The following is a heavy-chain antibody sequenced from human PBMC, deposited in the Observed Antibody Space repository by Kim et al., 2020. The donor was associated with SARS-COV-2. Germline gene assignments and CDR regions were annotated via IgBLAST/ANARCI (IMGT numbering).Heavy chain of an antibody. J-gene: IGHJ4*02. D-gene: IGHD3-22*01. CDR2: ISSSGSTI. Sequence: GGSLRLSCAASGFTFSSYEMNWVRQAPGKGLEWVSYISSSGSTIYYADSVKGRFTISRDNAKNSLYLQMNSLRAEDTAVYYCARGDYYDSSGPPAWGQGTVVTVSS. CDR1: GFTFSSYE. CDR3: ARGDYYDSSGPPA. V-gene: IGHV3-48*03.